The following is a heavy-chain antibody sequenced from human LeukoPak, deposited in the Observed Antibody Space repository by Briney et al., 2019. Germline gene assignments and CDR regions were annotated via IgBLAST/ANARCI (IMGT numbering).Heavy chain of an antibody. D-gene: IGHD3-9*01. Sequence: AGGSLRLSCAASGFTFSGYGMHWVRQAPGKGLEWVALISYDGSHKDYTDSVKGRFTISRDNSKNTLYLQMNSLRAEDTAVYYCAKDQNIYDILTGLFDYWGQGTLVTVSS. CDR1: GFTFSGYG. CDR3: AKDQNIYDILTGLFDY. CDR2: ISYDGSHK. V-gene: IGHV3-30*18. J-gene: IGHJ4*02.